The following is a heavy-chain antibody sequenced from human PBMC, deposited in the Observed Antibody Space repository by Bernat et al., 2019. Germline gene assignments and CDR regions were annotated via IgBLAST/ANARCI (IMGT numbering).Heavy chain of an antibody. D-gene: IGHD2-21*02. CDR2: INPRSGSA. V-gene: IGHV1-2*06. Sequence: QVQLVQSGAEVKKPGASVKVSCKVAGYDFIGYYLHWARQAPGQGLEWMGRINPRSGSANYALKFQGRVPMTRDPTIGSAYMELTQIRSDDTAVLFCATPYGDCFYGAFDLWGQGTLVIVSS. J-gene: IGHJ3*01. CDR3: ATPYGDCFYGAFDL. CDR1: GYDFIGYY.